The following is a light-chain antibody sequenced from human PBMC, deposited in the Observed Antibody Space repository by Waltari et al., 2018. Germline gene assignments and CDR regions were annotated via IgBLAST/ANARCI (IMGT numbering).Light chain of an antibody. J-gene: IGKJ4*01. CDR2: KAS. CDR3: QQYDTYPLT. Sequence: DIQMSQSPSTLSASIGARVTITCRASQNIKTWVAWYQQKPGKAPKFLVYKASTLDSGVPSRFSGMGSGTEFTLTISSLQPDDFATYYCQQYDTYPLTFGGGTKVEIK. CDR1: QNIKTW. V-gene: IGKV1-5*03.